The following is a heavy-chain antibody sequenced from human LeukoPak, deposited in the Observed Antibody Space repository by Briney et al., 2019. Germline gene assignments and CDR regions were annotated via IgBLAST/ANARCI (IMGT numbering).Heavy chain of an antibody. CDR2: IYYSGST. V-gene: IGHV4-39*01. CDR1: GGSISSYY. J-gene: IGHJ6*03. D-gene: IGHD1-7*01. CDR3: ARNLGNYWDYYYYMDV. Sequence: SETLSLTCTVSGGSISSYYWGWIRQPPGKGLEWIGSIYYSGSTYYNPSLKSRVTISVDTSKNQFSLKLSSVTAADTAVYYCARNLGNYWDYYYYMDVWGKGTTVTVSS.